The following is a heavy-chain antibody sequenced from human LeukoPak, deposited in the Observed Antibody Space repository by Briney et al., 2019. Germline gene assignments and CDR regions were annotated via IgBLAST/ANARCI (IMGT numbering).Heavy chain of an antibody. Sequence: GGSLRLSCATSGFTFSSYSMNWVRQAPGKGLEWVSSISSSSTYIYYADSVKGRFTISRDNAKNSLYLRMNSLRAEDTAVYYCARDSRGLSYYDSRGYGVDYWGQGTLVTVSS. CDR3: ARDSRGLSYYDSRGYGVDY. CDR2: ISSSSTYI. CDR1: GFTFSSYS. J-gene: IGHJ4*02. D-gene: IGHD3-22*01. V-gene: IGHV3-21*01.